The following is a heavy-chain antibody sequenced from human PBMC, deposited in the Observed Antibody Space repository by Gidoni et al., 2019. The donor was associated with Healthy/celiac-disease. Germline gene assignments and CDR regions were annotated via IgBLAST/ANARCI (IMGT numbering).Heavy chain of an antibody. CDR2: IYYSGST. Sequence: QVQLQESGPGLVKPSETLSLTCTVSGGSISSYYWSWIRQPPGKGLEWIGYIYYSGSTNYNPSLKSRVTISVDTSKNQFSLKLSSVTAADTAVYYCARQQRIAARSPFDPWGQGTLVTVSS. J-gene: IGHJ5*02. CDR1: GGSISSYY. V-gene: IGHV4-59*08. D-gene: IGHD6-6*01. CDR3: ARQQRIAARSPFDP.